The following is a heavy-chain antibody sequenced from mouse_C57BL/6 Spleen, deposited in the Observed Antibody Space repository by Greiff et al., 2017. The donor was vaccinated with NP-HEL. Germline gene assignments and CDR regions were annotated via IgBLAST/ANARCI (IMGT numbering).Heavy chain of an antibody. CDR1: GYTFTSYW. J-gene: IGHJ2*01. D-gene: IGHD1-1*01. V-gene: IGHV1-52*01. CDR3: AREGGDYGSSYYFDY. CDR2: IDPSDSET. Sequence: QVHVKQPGAELVRPGSSVKLSCKASGYTFTSYWMHWVKQRPIQGLEWIGNIDPSDSETHYNQKFKDKATLTVDKSSSTAYMQLSSLTSEDSAVYYCAREGGDYGSSYYFDYWGQGTTLTVSS.